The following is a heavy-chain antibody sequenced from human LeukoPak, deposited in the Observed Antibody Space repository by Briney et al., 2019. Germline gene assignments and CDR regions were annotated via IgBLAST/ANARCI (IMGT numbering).Heavy chain of an antibody. CDR3: AKCSSTSCYRYYYYGMDV. D-gene: IGHD2-2*01. Sequence: TGGSLRLSCPASGSTFSSYTMNWVRQPPGKGLEWVSSIRIISSYIYYADSVKGRFTISRDNAKNSLYLQMNSLRAEDTAVYYCAKCSSTSCYRYYYYGMDVWGQGTTVTVSS. J-gene: IGHJ6*02. CDR1: GSTFSSYT. CDR2: IRIISSYI. V-gene: IGHV3-21*01.